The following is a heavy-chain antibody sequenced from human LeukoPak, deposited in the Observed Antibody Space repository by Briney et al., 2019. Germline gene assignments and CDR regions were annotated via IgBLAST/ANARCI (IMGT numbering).Heavy chain of an antibody. V-gene: IGHV4-59*01. Sequence: SETLSLTCTVSGGSISSYYWSWIRQPPGKGLEWIGYISYSGSTNYNPSLKSRVTISVYTFNNQFSLKLSSVTAADTALYYCARGKYYYGSGTYYPFDYWGQGTLVTVSS. J-gene: IGHJ4*02. CDR1: GGSISSYY. CDR2: ISYSGST. CDR3: ARGKYYYGSGTYYPFDY. D-gene: IGHD3-10*01.